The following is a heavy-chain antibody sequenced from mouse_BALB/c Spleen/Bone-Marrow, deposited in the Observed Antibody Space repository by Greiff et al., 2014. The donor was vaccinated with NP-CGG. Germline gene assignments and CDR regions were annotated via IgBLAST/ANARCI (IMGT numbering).Heavy chain of an antibody. CDR1: GFNIKDYY. Sequence: EVQLVESGAEFVRPGALVKLSCNASGFNIKDYYMHWVKQRPEQGLEWIGWIDPENGNTIYDPKFPGKASITADTSPNTAYLQLSSLTSEDTAVYYCTRWVYYGSSYFDYWGQGTTLTVSS. D-gene: IGHD1-1*01. CDR2: IDPENGNT. J-gene: IGHJ2*01. CDR3: TRWVYYGSSYFDY. V-gene: IGHV14-1*02.